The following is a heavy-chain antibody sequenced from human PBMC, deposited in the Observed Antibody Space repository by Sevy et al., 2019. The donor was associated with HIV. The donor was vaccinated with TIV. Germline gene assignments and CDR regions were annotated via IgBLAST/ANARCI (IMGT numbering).Heavy chain of an antibody. CDR1: GDSVSSNTAA. V-gene: IGHV6-1*01. Sequence: KQSQTLSLTCAISGDSVSSNTAAWNWIRQSPSRGLEWLGRTNYRSKWFNDYTVSKISRISINPETSKNLFSLQLNSVTPEETVMYYCARDPSSVWSTREFVAPADYGMDVWGQGTTVTVSS. J-gene: IGHJ6*02. D-gene: IGHD2-2*01. CDR3: ARDPSSVWSTREFVAPADYGMDV. CDR2: TNYRSKWFN.